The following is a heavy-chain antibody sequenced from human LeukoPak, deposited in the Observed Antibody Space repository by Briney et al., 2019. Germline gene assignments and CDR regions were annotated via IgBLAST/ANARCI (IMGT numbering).Heavy chain of an antibody. J-gene: IGHJ6*02. V-gene: IGHV3-11*01. Sequence: GGSLRLSCAASGFTFSDYYMSWIRQAPGKGLEWVSYISSSDSTIYYADSVKGRFTISRDNAKNSLYLQMNSLRAEDTAVYYCARAYGDYVLYGMDVWGQGTTVTVSS. CDR1: GFTFSDYY. D-gene: IGHD4-17*01. CDR3: ARAYGDYVLYGMDV. CDR2: ISSSDSTI.